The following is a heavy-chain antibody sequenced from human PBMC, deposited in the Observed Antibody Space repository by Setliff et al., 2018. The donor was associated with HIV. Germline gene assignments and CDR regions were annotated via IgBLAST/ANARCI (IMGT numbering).Heavy chain of an antibody. D-gene: IGHD2-2*02. V-gene: IGHV3-15*01. J-gene: IGHJ4*02. CDR1: GFTFSNAW. Sequence: GGSLRLSCAASGFTFSNAWMTWFRQAPGKGLEWVGLIKGKSDGETTDYAEPVKGRFSISRDDSKNALFLQMNSLKTEDTAVYHCTTVHYCSPTRCYIFDYWGQGTPVTVSS. CDR3: TTVHYCSPTRCYIFDY. CDR2: IKGKSDGETT.